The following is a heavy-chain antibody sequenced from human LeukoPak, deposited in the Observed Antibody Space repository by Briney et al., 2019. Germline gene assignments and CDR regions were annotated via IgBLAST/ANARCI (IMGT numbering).Heavy chain of an antibody. CDR2: ISSSSSYI. D-gene: IGHD4-17*01. CDR3: ARARTTRGFDY. J-gene: IGHJ4*02. V-gene: IGHV3-21*01. CDR1: GFTFSSYS. Sequence: GGPLRLSCAASGFTFSSYSMNWVRQAPGKGLEWVSSISSSSSYIYYADSVKGRFTISRDNAKNSLYLQMNSLTAEDTAVYYCARARTTRGFDYWGQGALVTVSS.